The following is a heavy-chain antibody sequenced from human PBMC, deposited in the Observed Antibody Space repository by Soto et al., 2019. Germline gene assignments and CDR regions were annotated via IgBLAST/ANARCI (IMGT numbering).Heavy chain of an antibody. CDR1: GGTFNNYA. D-gene: IGHD5-12*01. Sequence: QVQLVQSGAEVKKPGSSVKVSCKASGGTFNNYAISWVRQAPGQGLEWMGGIIPIIGSADYAHKFPGRLAISADESTGNTFMELSSLRSEDTALYYCARGGVDVVTTSAFDYWGQGTLVTVSS. J-gene: IGHJ4*02. CDR2: IIPIIGSA. V-gene: IGHV1-69*01. CDR3: ARGGVDVVTTSAFDY.